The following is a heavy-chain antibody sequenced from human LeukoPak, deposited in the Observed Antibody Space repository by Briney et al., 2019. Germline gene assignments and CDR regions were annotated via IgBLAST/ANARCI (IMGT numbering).Heavy chain of an antibody. D-gene: IGHD3-22*01. CDR1: GGSISSYY. J-gene: IGHJ4*02. CDR3: ARGMDYYDSSGYYRYFDN. CDR2: IYYSGST. V-gene: IGHV4-59*01. Sequence: KTSETLSLTCTVSGGSISSYYWSWIRQPPGKGLEWIGYIYYSGSTNYNPSLKSRVTISVDTSKNQFSLKLSSVTAADTAVYYCARGMDYYDSSGYYRYFDNWGQGSLVTVSS.